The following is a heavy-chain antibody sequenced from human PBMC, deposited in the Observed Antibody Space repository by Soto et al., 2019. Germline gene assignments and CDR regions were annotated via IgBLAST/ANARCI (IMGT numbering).Heavy chain of an antibody. CDR2: IDPSDSYT. D-gene: IGHD5-18*01. CDR3: ARLHMGTSVQLWSSNYYYGMDV. CDR1: GYSFTSYW. J-gene: IGHJ6*02. Sequence: PGESLQISCKGSGYSFTSYWISWVRQMPGKGLEWMGRIDPSDSYTNYSPSFQGHVTISADKSISTAYLQWSSLKASDTAMYYCARLHMGTSVQLWSSNYYYGMDVWGQGTTVTVSS. V-gene: IGHV5-10-1*01.